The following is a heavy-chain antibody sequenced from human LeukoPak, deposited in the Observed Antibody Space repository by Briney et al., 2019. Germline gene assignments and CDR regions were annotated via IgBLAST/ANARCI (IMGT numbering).Heavy chain of an antibody. Sequence: PSETLSLTCAVYGGSISGYYWSWIRQPPGKVLEWVGDINDSGSTNYNPSLKSRVTISVDTSKNQVSLKLSSVTAADTAVYYCAREPPYSSSWSTTLGRWFDTWGQGTLVTVSS. J-gene: IGHJ5*02. V-gene: IGHV4-34*01. CDR3: AREPPYSSSWSTTLGRWFDT. D-gene: IGHD6-13*01. CDR2: INDSGST. CDR1: GGSISGYY.